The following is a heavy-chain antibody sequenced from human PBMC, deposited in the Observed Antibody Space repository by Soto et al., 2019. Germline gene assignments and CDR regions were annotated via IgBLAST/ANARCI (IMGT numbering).Heavy chain of an antibody. V-gene: IGHV4-59*11. J-gene: IGHJ4*02. CDR1: GGSINNHY. CDR2: IYYTGST. CDR3: ARSNWYSEY. Sequence: QVQLQESGPGLVKPSETLSLTCTVSGGSINNHYWSWIRQPPGKGLELIGYIYYTGSTNYNPSLKSRVTISVDTSKNQFSLNLTSLTAADTAIYYCARSNWYSEYWGQGTLVTVSS. D-gene: IGHD7-27*01.